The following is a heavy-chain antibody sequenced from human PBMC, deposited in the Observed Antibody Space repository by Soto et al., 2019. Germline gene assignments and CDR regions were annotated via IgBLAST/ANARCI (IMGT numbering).Heavy chain of an antibody. Sequence: GGSLRLSCAASGFTFSDYYMSWIRQAPGKGLEWVSYISSSSSYTNYADSVKGRFTIYRDNAKNSLYMQMNTLRAEDTAVYYCASDAPLGYCISTSCFYYYRMDAWGQGT. CDR2: ISSSSSYT. CDR1: GFTFSDYY. V-gene: IGHV3-11*06. D-gene: IGHD2-2*01. J-gene: IGHJ6*01. CDR3: ASDAPLGYCISTSCFYYYRMDA.